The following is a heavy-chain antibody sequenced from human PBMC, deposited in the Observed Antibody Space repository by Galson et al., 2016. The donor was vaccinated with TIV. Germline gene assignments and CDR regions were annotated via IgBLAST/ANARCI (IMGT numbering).Heavy chain of an antibody. CDR3: ARDRHFGSGNSEY. D-gene: IGHD3-10*01. J-gene: IGHJ4*02. V-gene: IGHV1-2*02. CDR2: INPTSGDT. CDR1: GYGFTAFY. Sequence: SVKVSCKASGYGFTAFYIHWVRQAPGQGLEWMGWINPTSGDTKYAQKFQDRVTMTSDTSISTAYMELSRLTYDDTAVYYCARDRHFGSGNSEYWGRGTLVTVSS.